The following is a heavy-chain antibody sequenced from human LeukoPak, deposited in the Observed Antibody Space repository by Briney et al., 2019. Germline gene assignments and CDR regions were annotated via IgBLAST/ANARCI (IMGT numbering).Heavy chain of an antibody. CDR3: AKSIAVAGIGGFDP. CDR1: GFTFSSYA. J-gene: IGHJ5*02. CDR2: ISYDGSNK. D-gene: IGHD6-19*01. V-gene: IGHV3-30-3*02. Sequence: GGSLRLSCAASGFTFSSYAMHWVRQAPGKGLEWVAVISYDGSNKYYADSVKGRFTISRDNSKNTLYLQMNSLRAEDTAVYYCAKSIAVAGIGGFDPWGQGTLVTVSS.